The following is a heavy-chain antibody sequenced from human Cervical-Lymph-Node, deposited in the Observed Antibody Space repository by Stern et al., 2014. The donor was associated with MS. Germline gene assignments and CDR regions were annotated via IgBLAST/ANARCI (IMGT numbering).Heavy chain of an antibody. Sequence: VQLVQSGGGLVQRGGSLRLSCVASGFTFSSYVMSWVRQAPGKGLEWVSEISGSGGGTYYADSVKGRFTISRDNSKNTLYLQLNSLRAEDTAVYYCAKNRIAVDSWGQGTLVTVSS. D-gene: IGHD6-13*01. CDR2: ISGSGGGT. J-gene: IGHJ4*02. CDR3: AKNRIAVDS. V-gene: IGHV3-23*04. CDR1: GFTFSSYV.